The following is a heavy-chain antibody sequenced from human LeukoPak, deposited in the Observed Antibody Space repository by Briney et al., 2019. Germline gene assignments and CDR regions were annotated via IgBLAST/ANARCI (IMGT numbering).Heavy chain of an antibody. CDR3: ARDLGAATTA. CDR1: GFTFSDYY. CDR2: IRNKAHGYTT. D-gene: IGHD4-17*01. J-gene: IGHJ4*02. Sequence: GGSLRLSCAASGFTFSDYYMDWVRQAPGKGLEWVGRIRNKAHGYTTEYAASVKGRFTISRDDSKNSLNLQMNSLKTEDTAVYHCARDLGAATTAWGQGTLATVSS. V-gene: IGHV3-72*01.